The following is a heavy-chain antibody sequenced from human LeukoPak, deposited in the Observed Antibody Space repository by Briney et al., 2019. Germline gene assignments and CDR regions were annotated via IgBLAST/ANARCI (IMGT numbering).Heavy chain of an antibody. V-gene: IGHV3-30-3*01. CDR1: GFTFSSYA. CDR3: ARDGRLLLWFGEFDY. J-gene: IGHJ4*02. CDR2: ISYDGSNK. Sequence: PGGSLRLSCAASGFTFSSYAMHWVRQAPGKGLEWVAVISYDGSNKYYADSVKGRFTISRDNSKNTLYLQMNSLRAEDTAVYYCARDGRLLLWFGEFDYWGQGTLVTVSS. D-gene: IGHD3-10*01.